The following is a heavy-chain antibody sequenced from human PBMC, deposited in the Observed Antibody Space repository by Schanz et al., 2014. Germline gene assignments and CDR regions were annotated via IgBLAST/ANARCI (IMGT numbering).Heavy chain of an antibody. CDR1: GGTFSSYT. J-gene: IGHJ4*02. CDR3: ARDGVDAAAGGNY. Sequence: QVQLVQSGAEVKKPGSSVKVSCTASGGTFSSYTISWIRQAPGQGLEWMGRIIPVLAIADYAQKFQGRVTRTRDTSTSTVYMELSSLRSEDTAVYYCARDGVDAAAGGNYWGQGTLVTVSS. D-gene: IGHD6-13*01. CDR2: IIPVLAIA. V-gene: IGHV1-69*08.